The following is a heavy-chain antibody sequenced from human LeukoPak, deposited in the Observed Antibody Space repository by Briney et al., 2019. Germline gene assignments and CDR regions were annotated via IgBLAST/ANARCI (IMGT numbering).Heavy chain of an antibody. V-gene: IGHV3-30-3*01. J-gene: IGHJ4*02. CDR3: ARDPVPAAARHFDY. Sequence: GGSLRLSCAASGFTFSGYAMHWVRQAPGKGLEWLAVISSDGSLEYYADSVKGRFTISRDNSKNTLYLQMNGLRPEDTAVYYCARDPVPAAARHFDYWGQGTLVTVSS. D-gene: IGHD2-2*01. CDR1: GFTFSGYA. CDR2: ISSDGSLE.